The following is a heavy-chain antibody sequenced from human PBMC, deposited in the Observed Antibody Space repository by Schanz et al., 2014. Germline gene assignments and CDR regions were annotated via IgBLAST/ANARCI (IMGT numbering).Heavy chain of an antibody. D-gene: IGHD2-2*01. CDR1: GFTFSDHH. V-gene: IGHV3-72*01. Sequence: EVQLVESGGGLLQPGGSLRLSCAASGFTFSDHHMDWVRQAPGKGLEWLGRTRNKANSYTTGYAASVKGRFTISRDESKNSLYLQMNSLRDEDTAVYYCARVLGKGYCSSTSCHSIRPYYYYGMDVWGQGTTVTVSS. CDR3: ARVLGKGYCSSTSCHSIRPYYYYGMDV. CDR2: TRNKANSYTT. J-gene: IGHJ6*02.